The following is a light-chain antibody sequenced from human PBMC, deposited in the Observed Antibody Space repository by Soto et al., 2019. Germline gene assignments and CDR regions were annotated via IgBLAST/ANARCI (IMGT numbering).Light chain of an antibody. V-gene: IGLV7-43*01. CDR2: NTN. CDR3: LLCLPGHVRL. Sequence: QAVVTQEPSLTVSPGGTVTLTCASSTGEVTSGYFPNWIQQKPGQAPRSLIYNTNNKYSWTPARFSGSLIGGKAALTLSGVQPEDEAQYYGLLCLPGHVRLFGGGTKLTVL. CDR1: TGEVTSGYF. J-gene: IGLJ2*01.